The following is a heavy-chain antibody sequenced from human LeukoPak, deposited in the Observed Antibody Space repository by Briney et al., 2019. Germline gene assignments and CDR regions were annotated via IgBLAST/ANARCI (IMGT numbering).Heavy chain of an antibody. CDR1: GFTFSTYA. J-gene: IGHJ4*02. CDR2: ISGSGATS. D-gene: IGHD2-21*01. CDR3: AKDFRIGYSARFDY. V-gene: IGHV3-23*01. Sequence: GGSLRLSCAASGFTFSTYAMSWVRQAPGKGLEWVSGISGSGATSYYADSVKGRFTISRDNSKNTLYLQMNSLRVEDTAVYYCAKDFRIGYSARFDYWGQGALVTVSS.